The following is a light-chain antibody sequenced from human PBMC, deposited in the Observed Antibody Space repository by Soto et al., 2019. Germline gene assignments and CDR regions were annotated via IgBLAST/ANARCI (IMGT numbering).Light chain of an antibody. J-gene: IGKJ1*01. Sequence: EIVLTQSPGTLSLSPGERASLSCRASQSLTSSYLAWYQQKPGQAPSLLIYGAFTRATGIQARFSGTGSGTEFTLTIRSLQSEDFAVYYCQQYNNWPRTLGQGTKVDIK. CDR2: GAF. CDR3: QQYNNWPRT. CDR1: QSLTSSY. V-gene: IGKV3-15*01.